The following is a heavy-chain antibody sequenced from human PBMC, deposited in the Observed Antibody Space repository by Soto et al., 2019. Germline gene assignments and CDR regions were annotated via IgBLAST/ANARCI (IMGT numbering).Heavy chain of an antibody. Sequence: ASVNGSCKASGYTFTSYGISWVRQAPGQGLEWMGWSSAYNGNTNYAQKLQGRVTMTTDTSTSTAYMELRSLRSDDTAVYYCAGDSVDGQTESGYWGQGTLVTVSS. CDR2: SSAYNGNT. CDR1: GYTFTSYG. D-gene: IGHD6-19*01. V-gene: IGHV1-18*01. CDR3: AGDSVDGQTESGY. J-gene: IGHJ4*02.